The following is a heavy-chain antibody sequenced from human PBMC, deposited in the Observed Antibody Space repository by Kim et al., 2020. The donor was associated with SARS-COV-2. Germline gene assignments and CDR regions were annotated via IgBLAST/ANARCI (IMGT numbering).Heavy chain of an antibody. Sequence: SETLSLTCAVYGGSFSGYYWSWIRQPPGKGLEWIGEINHSGSTYYNPSLKSRVTISEDTSKSQFSLKLSSVTAADTAVYYCAIESGGQDCSSTSCHNDYWGQGPLVTVSS. CDR1: GGSFSGYY. CDR2: INHSGST. D-gene: IGHD2-2*01. J-gene: IGHJ4*02. V-gene: IGHV4-34*01. CDR3: AIESGGQDCSSTSCHNDY.